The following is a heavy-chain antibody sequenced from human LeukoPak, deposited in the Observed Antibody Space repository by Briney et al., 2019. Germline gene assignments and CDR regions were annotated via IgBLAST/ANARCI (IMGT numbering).Heavy chain of an antibody. D-gene: IGHD3-3*01. J-gene: IGHJ5*02. CDR1: GFTFSSHS. V-gene: IGHV3-21*01. CDR3: ARGDGVTIFGVVRTAELNWFDP. CDR2: ISSSSSYI. Sequence: PGGSLRLSCAASGFTFSSHSMNWVRQAPGKGLEWVSSISSSSSYIYYADSVKGRFTISRDNAKNSLYLQMNSLRAEDTAVYYCARGDGVTIFGVVRTAELNWFDPWGQGTLVTVSS.